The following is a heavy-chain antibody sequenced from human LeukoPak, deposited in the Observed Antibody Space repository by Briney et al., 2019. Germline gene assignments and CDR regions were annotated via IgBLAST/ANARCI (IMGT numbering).Heavy chain of an antibody. CDR3: AKDHNVWGSYRFQHFDY. CDR2: ISGSGGST. J-gene: IGHJ4*02. D-gene: IGHD3-16*02. V-gene: IGHV3-23*01. CDR1: GFTFSSYA. Sequence: PGGSLRLSCAASGFTFSSYAMSWVRQAPGKGLEWVSAISGSGGSTYYADSVKGRFTISRDNSKNTLYLQMNSLRAEDTAVYYCAKDHNVWGSYRFQHFDYWGQGTRVTVSS.